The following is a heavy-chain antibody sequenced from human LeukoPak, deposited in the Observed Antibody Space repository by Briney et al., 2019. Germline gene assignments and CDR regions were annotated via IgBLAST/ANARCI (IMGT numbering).Heavy chain of an antibody. Sequence: SETLSLTCTVSGGSISSYYWSWIRQPPGKGLEWIGYIYYSGSTNYNPSLKSRVTMSVDTSKNQFSLKLSSVTAADTAVYYCAREFVLGPYNWFDPWGQGTLVTVSS. CDR3: AREFVLGPYNWFDP. D-gene: IGHD3-16*01. J-gene: IGHJ5*02. V-gene: IGHV4-59*12. CDR2: IYYSGST. CDR1: GGSISSYY.